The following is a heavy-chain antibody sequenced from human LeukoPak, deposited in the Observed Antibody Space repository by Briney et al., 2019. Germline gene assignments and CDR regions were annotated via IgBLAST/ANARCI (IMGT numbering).Heavy chain of an antibody. D-gene: IGHD3-9*01. V-gene: IGHV3-30*04. Sequence: GRSLRLSCAASGFTFSSYAMHWVRQAPGKGLEWVAVISYDGSNKYYADSVRGRFTISRDNSKNTLYLQMNSLRAEDTAVYYCASGLYYDILTGYSYYFDYWGQGTLVTVSS. CDR2: ISYDGSNK. CDR3: ASGLYYDILTGYSYYFDY. CDR1: GFTFSSYA. J-gene: IGHJ4*02.